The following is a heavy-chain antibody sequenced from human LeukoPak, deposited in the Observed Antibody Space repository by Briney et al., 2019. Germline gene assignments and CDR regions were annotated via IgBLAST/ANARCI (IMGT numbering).Heavy chain of an antibody. CDR1: GYSISSGYY. D-gene: IGHD3-3*01. Sequence: SETLSLTCAVSGYSISSGYYWGWIRQPPGKGLEWIGSIYYSGTTYYNPSLKSRATISVDTSKSQFSLRLTSVTAADTAVDYCARHVRFLEWLSSYYFDYWGQRTLVTVSS. CDR2: IYYSGTT. V-gene: IGHV4-38-2*01. CDR3: ARHVRFLEWLSSYYFDY. J-gene: IGHJ4*02.